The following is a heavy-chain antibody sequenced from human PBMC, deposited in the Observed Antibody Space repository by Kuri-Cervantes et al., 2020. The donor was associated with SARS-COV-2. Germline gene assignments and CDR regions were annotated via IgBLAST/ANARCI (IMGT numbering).Heavy chain of an antibody. CDR3: ARKGLWSGYLN. V-gene: IGHV4-61*02. Sequence: SETLSLTCTVSGGSISSGSYYWSGIRQPAGKGLEWIGRIYTSGSTNYNPSLKSRVTISVDTSKNQFSLKLSSVTAADTAVYYCARKGLWSGYLNWGQGTLVTVSS. J-gene: IGHJ4*02. CDR1: GGSISSGSYY. CDR2: IYTSGST. D-gene: IGHD3-3*01.